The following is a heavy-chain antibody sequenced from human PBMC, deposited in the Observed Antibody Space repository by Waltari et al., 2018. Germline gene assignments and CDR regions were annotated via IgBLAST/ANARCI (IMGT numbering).Heavy chain of an antibody. CDR1: GGTFSSYA. V-gene: IGHV1-69*14. J-gene: IGHJ6*03. D-gene: IGHD6-13*01. CDR2: IIPIFGTA. Sequence: QVQLVQSGAEVKKPGSSVKVSCKASGGTFSSYAISWVRPAPGQGPEWMGGIIPIFGTANYAQKFQGRVTITADKSTSTAYMELSSLRSEDTAVYYCARDSIAAAGTIYYYMDVWGKGTTVTVSS. CDR3: ARDSIAAAGTIYYYMDV.